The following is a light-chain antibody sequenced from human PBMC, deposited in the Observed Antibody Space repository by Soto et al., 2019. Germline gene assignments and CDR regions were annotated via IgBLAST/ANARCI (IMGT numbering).Light chain of an antibody. J-gene: IGLJ2*01. CDR3: QSYDSSLSASV. CDR2: GNI. Sequence: QPVLTQPPSVSGAPGQRVTISCTGSSSNIGAGSDVHWYQHLPGTAPKLLIYGNINRPSGVPDRFSGSKSGTSASLAITGLQAEDEADYYCQSYDSSLSASVFGGGTKVTVL. CDR1: SSNIGAGSD. V-gene: IGLV1-40*01.